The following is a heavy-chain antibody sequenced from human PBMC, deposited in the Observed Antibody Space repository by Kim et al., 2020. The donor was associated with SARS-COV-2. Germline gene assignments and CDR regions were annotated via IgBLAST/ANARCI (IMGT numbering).Heavy chain of an antibody. CDR3: ARMVRGVIDY. Sequence: TADYAQKFQGRVTITADESTSTAYMELSSLRSEDTAVYYCARMVRGVIDYWGQGTLVTVSS. D-gene: IGHD3-10*01. V-gene: IGHV1-69*01. J-gene: IGHJ4*02. CDR2: TA.